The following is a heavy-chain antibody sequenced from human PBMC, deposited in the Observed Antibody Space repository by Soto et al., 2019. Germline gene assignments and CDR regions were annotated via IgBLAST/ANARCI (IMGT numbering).Heavy chain of an antibody. D-gene: IGHD5-12*01. V-gene: IGHV3-23*01. CDR3: AKTRLYDNNDYHRDGFDV. CDR1: GFRFWTYS. CDR2: ISGDGSAT. J-gene: IGHJ3*01. Sequence: EVNLLESGGGLVQPGESLRLSCAASGFRFWTYSMSWVRQAPGKGLEWVSGISGDGSATSYADSLKGRFTVSRDNSKDTLFLQMNTQRVEDTAVYFCAKTRLYDNNDYHRDGFDVWGPGTAVTVS.